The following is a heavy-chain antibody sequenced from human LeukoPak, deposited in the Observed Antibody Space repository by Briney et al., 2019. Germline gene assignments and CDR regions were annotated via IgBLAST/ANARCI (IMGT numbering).Heavy chain of an antibody. CDR2: ISGSGGST. V-gene: IGHV3-23*01. J-gene: IGHJ4*02. D-gene: IGHD6-6*01. Sequence: GGSLRLSCAASGFTFSSYGMSWVRQAPGKGLEWVSAISGSGGSTYYADSVKGRFTISRDNSKNTLYLQMNSLRAEDTAVYYCARDSEYSSSPALMYYFDYWGQGTLVTVSS. CDR3: ARDSEYSSSPALMYYFDY. CDR1: GFTFSSYG.